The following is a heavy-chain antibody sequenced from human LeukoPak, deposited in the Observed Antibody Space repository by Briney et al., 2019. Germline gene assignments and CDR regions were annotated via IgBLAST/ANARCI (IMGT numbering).Heavy chain of an antibody. Sequence: PGGSLRLSCVASGFSFRSYAMHWVRQAPGKGLEWVAVMSYDGSNTYYGDSVRGRFTISRDNPKNMVYLQMNSLRVEDTAVYYCAKDLSLIYYYDSRAGDAFDIWGQGTMVTVSS. D-gene: IGHD3-22*01. CDR3: AKDLSLIYYYDSRAGDAFDI. J-gene: IGHJ3*02. CDR1: GFSFRSYA. CDR2: MSYDGSNT. V-gene: IGHV3-30*04.